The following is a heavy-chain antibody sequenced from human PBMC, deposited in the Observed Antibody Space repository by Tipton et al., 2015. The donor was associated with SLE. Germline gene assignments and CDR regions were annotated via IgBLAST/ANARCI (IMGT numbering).Heavy chain of an antibody. V-gene: IGHV4-30-4*01. J-gene: IGHJ3*02. CDR3: AREGGYYDSSGLGAFDI. CDR1: GGSISSGDYY. Sequence: RSLRLSCTVSGGSISSGDYYWSWIRQPPGKGLEWIGYIYYSGSTYYNPSLRSRVTISVDTSKNQFSLKLSSVTAADTAVYYCAREGGYYDSSGLGAFDIWGQGTMVTVSS. CDR2: IYYSGST. D-gene: IGHD3-22*01.